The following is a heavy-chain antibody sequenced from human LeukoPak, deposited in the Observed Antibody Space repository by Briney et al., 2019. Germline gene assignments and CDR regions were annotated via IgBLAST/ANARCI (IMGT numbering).Heavy chain of an antibody. CDR1: GYTFTGNH. Sequence: ASVKVSCKASGYTFTGNHLHWVRQAPGQGPEWLGRINPNTGGTNYAQNLEGRITLTRDTSISAAFMELSRLRYDDTAIYYCVVFFYDGSGYFYDVDYWGLGTRVTASS. CDR3: VVFFYDGSGYFYDVDY. J-gene: IGHJ4*01. CDR2: INPNTGGT. V-gene: IGHV1-2*06. D-gene: IGHD3-22*01.